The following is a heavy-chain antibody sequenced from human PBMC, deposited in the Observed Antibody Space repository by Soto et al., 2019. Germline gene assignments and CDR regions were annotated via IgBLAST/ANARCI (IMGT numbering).Heavy chain of an antibody. J-gene: IGHJ4*02. Sequence: SEILSLNCAVYGGSICGYYWSWIRQPPGKGLEWIGEINHSGSTNYNPSLKSRVTISVDTSKNQFSLKLSSVTAADTAVYYCARGSSSGSDYWGQGTLVTVSS. D-gene: IGHD6-19*01. CDR1: GGSICGYY. V-gene: IGHV4-34*01. CDR3: ARGSSSGSDY. CDR2: INHSGST.